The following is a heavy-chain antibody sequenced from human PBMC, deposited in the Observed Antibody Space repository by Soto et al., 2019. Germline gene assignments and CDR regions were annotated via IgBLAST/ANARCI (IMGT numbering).Heavy chain of an antibody. V-gene: IGHV1-69*06. CDR3: ALGWGKWLRPDFDY. CDR2: IIPIFGTA. Sequence: QVQLVQSGAEVKKPGSSVKVSCKASGGTFSSYAISWVRQAPGQGLEWMGGIIPIFGTANYAQKFQGRVTITADKSTSTAYMELSSLRSDDTAVYYCALGWGKWLRPDFDYWGQGNLVTGSS. J-gene: IGHJ4*02. D-gene: IGHD5-12*01. CDR1: GGTFSSYA.